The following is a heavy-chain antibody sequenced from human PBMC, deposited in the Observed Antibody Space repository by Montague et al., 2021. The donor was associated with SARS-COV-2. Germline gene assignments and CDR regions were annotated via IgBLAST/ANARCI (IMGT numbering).Heavy chain of an antibody. D-gene: IGHD6-19*01. CDR1: GFSLNSDGMS. J-gene: IGHJ6*02. CDR3: ARVYPVAGRTRPSCSNHYGIDV. CDR2: IDWDDDT. Sequence: PALVKPTQTLTLTCTFSGFSLNSDGMSVSWIRQPPGKALEWLALIDWDDDTYYSTSLKTRLIISKDTSKNLVVLTMTNMDPADTGTYYCARVYPVAGRTRPSCSNHYGIDVWAQGTTVTVAS. V-gene: IGHV2-70*01.